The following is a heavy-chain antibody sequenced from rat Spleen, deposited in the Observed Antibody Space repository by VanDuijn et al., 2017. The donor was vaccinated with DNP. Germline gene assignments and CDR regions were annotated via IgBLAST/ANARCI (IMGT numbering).Heavy chain of an antibody. Sequence: EVQLVQSGGGLVQPGGSMKLSCAASGFNFNTYDMAWVRLAPKKGLEWVANINYDGGHTDYGDSVKGRFTISRDNTKSTLYLQMDSLRSEDTATYYCTRQSARYGLWGYFDYWGQGVMVTVSS. J-gene: IGHJ2*01. V-gene: IGHV5-25*01. CDR1: GFNFNTYD. D-gene: IGHD1-6*01. CDR3: TRQSARYGLWGYFDY. CDR2: INYDGGHT.